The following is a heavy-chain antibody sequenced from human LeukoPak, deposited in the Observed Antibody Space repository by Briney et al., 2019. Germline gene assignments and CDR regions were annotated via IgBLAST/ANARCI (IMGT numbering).Heavy chain of an antibody. CDR3: ARDLDTYGYLDY. CDR2: IRYDGSDK. Sequence: PGGSLRLSCAASGFTFSSYGMHWVRQAPGKGLEWVAFIRYDGSDKYYVDSVKGRFTISRDNAKNSLYLQMDSLRAEDTAVYYCARDLDTYGYLDYWGQGALVTVSS. J-gene: IGHJ4*02. CDR1: GFTFSSYG. D-gene: IGHD5-18*01. V-gene: IGHV3-30*02.